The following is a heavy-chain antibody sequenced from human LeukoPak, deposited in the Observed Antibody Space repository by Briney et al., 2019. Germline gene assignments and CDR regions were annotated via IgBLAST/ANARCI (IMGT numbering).Heavy chain of an antibody. D-gene: IGHD2-2*01. CDR3: TTVVGSSSSWEWYFDL. Sequence: PGGSLRLSCAASGFTFSNAWMSWVRQAPGKGLEWVGRIKSKTDGGTTDYVAPVKGRFSISRDDSKNTLYLRMNGLKTEDTAMYYCTTVVGSSSSWEWYFDLWGRGTLVTVSS. V-gene: IGHV3-15*01. CDR1: GFTFSNAW. CDR2: IKSKTDGGTT. J-gene: IGHJ2*01.